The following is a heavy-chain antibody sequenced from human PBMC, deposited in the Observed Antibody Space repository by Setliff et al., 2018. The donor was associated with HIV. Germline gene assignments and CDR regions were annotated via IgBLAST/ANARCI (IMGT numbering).Heavy chain of an antibody. CDR1: GGSINSGHYY. CDR2: IYYTGST. CDR3: AKYAYSEEVGVSWFDP. D-gene: IGHD2-8*01. Sequence: SETLSLTCTVSGGSINSGHYYWSWIRHHPGKGLEWIGYIYYTGSTYFNPSLKSRVTLSIDTSKNQFSLKLSSVTAADTAVYYCAKYAYSEEVGVSWFDPWGPGILVTVSS. J-gene: IGHJ5*02. V-gene: IGHV4-31*03.